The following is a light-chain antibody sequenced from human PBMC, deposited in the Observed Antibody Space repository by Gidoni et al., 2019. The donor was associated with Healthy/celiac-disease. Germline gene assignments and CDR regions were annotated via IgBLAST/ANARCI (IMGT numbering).Light chain of an antibody. Sequence: DIQMTQSPSTLSASVGDRVTITCRASQSISSWLAWYQQKPGKAPKLLIYDASSLASGVPSRFSGSGSGTEFTLTISSLQADDFATYYCQQYNSYSETFGQGTKVEIK. CDR1: QSISSW. V-gene: IGKV1-5*01. J-gene: IGKJ1*01. CDR2: DAS. CDR3: QQYNSYSET.